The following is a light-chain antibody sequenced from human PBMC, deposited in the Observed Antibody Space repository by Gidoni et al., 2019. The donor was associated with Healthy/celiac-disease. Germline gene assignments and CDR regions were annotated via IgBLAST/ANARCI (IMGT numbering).Light chain of an antibody. V-gene: IGKV3D-20*01. Sequence: ESVLTQSPATLSLSPGERATLSCGASQSVSSSYLAWYQQKPGLAPRLLIYDASSRATGIPDRFSGSWSGTDFTLTISRLEPEDFAVYYCQQYGSSPPGTFGGGTKVEIK. CDR2: DAS. CDR1: QSVSSSY. CDR3: QQYGSSPPGT. J-gene: IGKJ4*01.